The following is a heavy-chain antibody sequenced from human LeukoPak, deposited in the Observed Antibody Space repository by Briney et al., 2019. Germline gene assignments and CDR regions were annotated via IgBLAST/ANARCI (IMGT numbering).Heavy chain of an antibody. J-gene: IGHJ4*02. CDR1: GFTFCSYW. CDR3: ARDLSYGFDY. D-gene: IGHD1-26*01. CDR2: IKTDGSST. Sequence: PGGSLRLSCAASGFTFCSYWMHWVRQAPGKGLLWVSRIKTDGSSTTYADSVKGRFTISRDNAKNTLYLQMNSLRAEDTAVYYCARDLSYGFDYWGQGTLVTVS. V-gene: IGHV3-74*01.